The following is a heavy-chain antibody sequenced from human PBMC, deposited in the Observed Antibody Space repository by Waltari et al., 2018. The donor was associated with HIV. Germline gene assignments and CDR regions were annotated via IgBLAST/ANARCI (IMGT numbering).Heavy chain of an antibody. CDR3: ARENAYYYGSGSSPPFEY. CDR1: GGSISTYY. D-gene: IGHD3-10*01. J-gene: IGHJ4*02. CDR2: IDTSGST. Sequence: QVQLQESGPGLVKPSETLSLTCTVPGGSISTYYSRWLRQPAGQGLEWIGRIDTSGSTKYNPSSKSRVSKSIDTSNSRFSLKLSCLSAAEAGEYYCARENAYYYGSGSSPPFEYWGQGSLVTVSS. V-gene: IGHV4-4*07.